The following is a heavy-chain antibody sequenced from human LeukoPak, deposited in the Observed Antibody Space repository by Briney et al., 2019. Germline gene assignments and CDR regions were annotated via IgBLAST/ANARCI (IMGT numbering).Heavy chain of an antibody. CDR2: ISPYSGNT. CDR3: ARDGTWGRYYYDSTGYDYYFDY. V-gene: IGHV1-18*01. J-gene: IGHJ4*02. D-gene: IGHD3-22*01. Sequence: EASVKVSCTASGYTFTSYGISWVRQAPGQGLEWMGWISPYSGNTNYAQKPQGRVTMTTDTPTSTAYMELRSLRSDDTAVYYCARDGTWGRYYYDSTGYDYYFDYWGQGTLVTVSS. CDR1: GYTFTSYG.